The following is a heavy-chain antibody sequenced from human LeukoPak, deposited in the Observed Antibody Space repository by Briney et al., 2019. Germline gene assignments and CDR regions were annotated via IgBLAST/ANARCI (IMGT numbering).Heavy chain of an antibody. Sequence: GGSLRLSCAASGFTFSNYAMSWVRQAPGKGLEWVGRIKSKTDGGTTDYAAPVKGRFTISRDDSKNTLYLQMNSLKTEDTAVYYCTTILKGLSGWYYWGQGTLVIVSS. J-gene: IGHJ4*02. CDR2: IKSKTDGGTT. CDR1: GFTFSNYA. CDR3: TTILKGLSGWYY. D-gene: IGHD6-19*01. V-gene: IGHV3-15*01.